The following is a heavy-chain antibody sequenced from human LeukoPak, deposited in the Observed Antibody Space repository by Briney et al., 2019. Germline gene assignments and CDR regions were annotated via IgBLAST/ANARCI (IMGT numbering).Heavy chain of an antibody. J-gene: IGHJ4*02. CDR3: AREQGGPFSY. V-gene: IGHV3-9*01. CDR1: GFTFDDYA. D-gene: IGHD3-16*01. CDR2: IRWNSGII. Sequence: GGSLRLSCTASGFTFDDYAMHWVRQAPGKGLEWVAGIRWNSGIIGYADSVKGRFTISRDNSKNSLYMQMDSLRAEDTAVYYCAREQGGPFSYWGQGTLVTVSS.